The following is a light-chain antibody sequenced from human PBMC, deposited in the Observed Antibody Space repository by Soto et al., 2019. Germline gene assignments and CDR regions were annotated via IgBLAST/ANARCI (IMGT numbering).Light chain of an antibody. J-gene: IGLJ2*01. V-gene: IGLV2-23*01. CDR3: CSYAGRSTDVV. Sequence: QSALTQPASVSGSPGQSITISCTGTSSDVGNYNLVSWYQQHPGKAPKLMIYEGSKRPSGVSNRFSGSKSGNTASLTISGLQAEDEADYFCCSYAGRSTDVVFGGGTKVAVL. CDR1: SSDVGNYNL. CDR2: EGS.